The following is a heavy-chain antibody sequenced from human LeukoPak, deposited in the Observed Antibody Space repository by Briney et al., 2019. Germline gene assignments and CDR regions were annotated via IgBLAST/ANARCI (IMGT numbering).Heavy chain of an antibody. D-gene: IGHD6-6*01. CDR3: ARVGQLVPGYYYYYMDV. V-gene: IGHV3-48*04. Sequence: GGSLRLSCAASGFTFSSYSMNWVRQAPGKGLGWVSYISSSSSTIYYADSVKGRFTISRDNAKNSLYLQMNSLRAEDTAVYYCARVGQLVPGYYYYYMDVWGKGTTVTVSS. CDR1: GFTFSSYS. CDR2: ISSSSSTI. J-gene: IGHJ6*03.